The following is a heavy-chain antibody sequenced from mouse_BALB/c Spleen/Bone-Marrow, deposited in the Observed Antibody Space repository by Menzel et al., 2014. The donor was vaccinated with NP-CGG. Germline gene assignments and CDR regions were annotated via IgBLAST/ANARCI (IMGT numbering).Heavy chain of an antibody. D-gene: IGHD2-4*01. J-gene: IGHJ1*01. CDR3: ARDINYDNYWSFDV. V-gene: IGHV7-3*02. CDR1: GFTFTDYY. CDR2: IRNKAKGYTT. Sequence: EVQLVESGGGLVQPGGSLRLSCATSGFTFTDYYMSWVRQPPGKALEWLGFIRNKAKGYTTEYSASVKGRFTISRDNSQSTLYLQMNPLRVEDSATYYCARDINYDNYWSFDVWGPGTTVTVSS.